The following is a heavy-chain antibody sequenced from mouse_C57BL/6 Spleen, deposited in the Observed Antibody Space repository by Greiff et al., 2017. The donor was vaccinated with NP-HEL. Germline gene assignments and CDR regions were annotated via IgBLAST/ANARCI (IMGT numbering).Heavy chain of an antibody. J-gene: IGHJ3*01. Sequence: DVKLQESGPGLVKPSQSLSLTCSVTGYSITSGYYWNRIRQFPGNKLEWMGYISYDGSNNYNPSLKNRISITRDTSKNQFFLKLNSVTTEDSATYYCARGGGYWFAYWGQGTLVTVSA. V-gene: IGHV3-6*01. CDR2: ISYDGSN. CDR1: GYSITSGYY. CDR3: ARGGGYWFAY. D-gene: IGHD2-2*01.